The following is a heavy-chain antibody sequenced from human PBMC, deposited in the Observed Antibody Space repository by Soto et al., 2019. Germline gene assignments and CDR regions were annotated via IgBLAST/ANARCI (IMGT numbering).Heavy chain of an antibody. D-gene: IGHD3-10*01. V-gene: IGHV1-69*12. CDR2: IIPIFGTA. J-gene: IGHJ4*02. Sequence: QVQLVQSGAEVKKPGSSVKVSCKASGGTFSSYAISWVRQAPGQGLEWMGGIIPIFGTANYAQKFQGRVTITANESTSKAYMELSSLRSEDTAVYYCARRRSSCPRESYFDYWGQGTLVTVSS. CDR3: ARRRSSCPRESYFDY. CDR1: GGTFSSYA.